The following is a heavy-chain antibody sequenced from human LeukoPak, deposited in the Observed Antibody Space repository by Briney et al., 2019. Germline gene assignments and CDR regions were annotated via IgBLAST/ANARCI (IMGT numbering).Heavy chain of an antibody. V-gene: IGHV4-39*01. Sequence: SETLSLTCTVSGGSISSSSYYWGWIRQPPGKGLEWIGSIYYSGSTYYNPSLKSRVTISVDTSKNQFSLKLSSVTAADTAVYYCARRPNYYDSSGWGDIWGQGTMVTVSS. D-gene: IGHD3-22*01. CDR2: IYYSGST. CDR3: ARRPNYYDSSGWGDI. J-gene: IGHJ3*02. CDR1: GGSISSSSYY.